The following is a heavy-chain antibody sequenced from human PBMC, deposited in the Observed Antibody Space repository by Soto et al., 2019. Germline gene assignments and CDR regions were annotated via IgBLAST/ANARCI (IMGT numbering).Heavy chain of an antibody. CDR2: ISGSGGST. J-gene: IGHJ4*02. CDR1: GFTFSSYA. CDR3: AKVRRTTVVTYYFDY. D-gene: IGHD4-17*01. V-gene: IGHV3-23*01. Sequence: TGGSLRLSCAASGFTFSSYAMSWVRQSPGKGLEWVSAISGSGGSTYYADSVKGRFTISRDNSKNTLYLQMNSLRAEDTAVYYCAKVRRTTVVTYYFDYWGQGTLVTVSS.